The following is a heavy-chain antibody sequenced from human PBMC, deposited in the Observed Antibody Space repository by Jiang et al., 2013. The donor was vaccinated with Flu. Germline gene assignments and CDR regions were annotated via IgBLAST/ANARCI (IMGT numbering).Heavy chain of an antibody. Sequence: SQTLSLTCAISGDSVSSNSAAWNWIRQSPSRGLEWLGRTYYRSKWYNDYAVSVKSRITINPDTSKNQFSLQLNSVTPEDTAVYYCVRVVRLSGRFSGGFDYWGQGTLVTVSS. V-gene: IGHV6-1*01. J-gene: IGHJ4*02. CDR3: VRVVRLSGRFSGGFDY. D-gene: IGHD3-10*01. CDR2: TYYRSKWYN. CDR1: GDSVSSNSAA.